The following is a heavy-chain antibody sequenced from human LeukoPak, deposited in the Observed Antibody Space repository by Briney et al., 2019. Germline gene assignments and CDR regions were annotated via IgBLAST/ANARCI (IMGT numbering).Heavy chain of an antibody. D-gene: IGHD4-17*01. CDR3: ARATHSPMTTVIIGGVWYFDL. V-gene: IGHV4-59*01. CDR1: GGSISSYY. Sequence: SETLSLTCTVSGGSISSYYWSWIRQPPGKGLEWIGYIYYSGSTNYNPSLKSRVTISVDTSKNQFSLKLSSVTAADTAVYYCARATHSPMTTVIIGGVWYFDLWGRGTLVTVSS. CDR2: IYYSGST. J-gene: IGHJ2*01.